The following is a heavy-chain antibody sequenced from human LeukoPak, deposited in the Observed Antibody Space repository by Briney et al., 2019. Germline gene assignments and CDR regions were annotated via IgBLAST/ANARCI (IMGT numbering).Heavy chain of an antibody. CDR1: GGTFSSYA. CDR3: ARGGPSILVVVAAQYDAFDI. CDR2: IIPIFGTA. V-gene: IGHV1-69*13. J-gene: IGHJ3*02. D-gene: IGHD2-15*01. Sequence: SVKVSCKASGGTFSSYAISWVRQAPGQGLEWMGGIIPIFGTANYAQKFQGRVTITADDSTSTAHMALSSLRSEDTAVYYCARGGPSILVVVAAQYDAFDIWGQGTMVTVSS.